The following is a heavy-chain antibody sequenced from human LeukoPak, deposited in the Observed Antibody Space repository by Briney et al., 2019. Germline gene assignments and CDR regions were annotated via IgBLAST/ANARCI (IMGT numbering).Heavy chain of an antibody. Sequence: ASVKVSRKASGYTFTSYGISWVRQAPGQGLEWMGWISAYNGNTNYAQKLQGRVTMTTDTSTSTAYMELRSLRSDYTAVYYCARVRLGRYWFDPWGQGTLVTVSS. J-gene: IGHJ5*02. CDR2: ISAYNGNT. CDR1: GYTFTSYG. CDR3: ARVRLGRYWFDP. V-gene: IGHV1-18*01. D-gene: IGHD1-26*01.